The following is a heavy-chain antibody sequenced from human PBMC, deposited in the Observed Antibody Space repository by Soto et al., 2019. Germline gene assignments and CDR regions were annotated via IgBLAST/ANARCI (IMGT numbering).Heavy chain of an antibody. CDR3: ARNGYTYGMDV. CDR2: IYYSGIS. Sequence: SSETLSLTCTVSGGSTSIGGFYWSCIRQHPGKGLEWIGYIYYSGISYYNPSLKSRVSISLDTSRNQFSMTLNSVTAADTAVYYCARNGYTYGMDVWGQGATVTVSS. J-gene: IGHJ6*02. CDR1: GGSTSIGGFY. D-gene: IGHD5-18*01. V-gene: IGHV4-31*03.